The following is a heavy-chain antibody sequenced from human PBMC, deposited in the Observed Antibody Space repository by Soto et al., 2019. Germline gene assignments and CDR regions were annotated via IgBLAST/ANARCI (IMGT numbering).Heavy chain of an antibody. CDR1: GGSISSGDYY. D-gene: IGHD4-17*01. Sequence: SETLSLTCTVSGGSISSGDYYLSWILQPPWKGLEWIGYIYYSGSTYYNPSLKSRVTISVDTSKNQFSLKLSSVTAADTAVYYCARELRWQHRPAAEYFQHWGQGTLVTVSS. CDR3: ARELRWQHRPAAEYFQH. V-gene: IGHV4-30-4*01. J-gene: IGHJ1*01. CDR2: IYYSGST.